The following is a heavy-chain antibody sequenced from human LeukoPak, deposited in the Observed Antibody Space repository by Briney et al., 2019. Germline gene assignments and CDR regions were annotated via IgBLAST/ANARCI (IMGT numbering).Heavy chain of an antibody. V-gene: IGHV1-2*02. D-gene: IGHD5-18*01. J-gene: IGHJ5*02. CDR3: ARDGEVDTAINWFDP. CDR1: GYTFTAYY. Sequence: ASVKVSCKDSGYTFTAYYMHWVGQDPGQGLEWMGWINPNSGGTNYAQKFQGRVNMTRDTSISTAYMELSRLRSDDTAVYYCARDGEVDTAINWFDPWGQGTLVTVSS. CDR2: INPNSGGT.